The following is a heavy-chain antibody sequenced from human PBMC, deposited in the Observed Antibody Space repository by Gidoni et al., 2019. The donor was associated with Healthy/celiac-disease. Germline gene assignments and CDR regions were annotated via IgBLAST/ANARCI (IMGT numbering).Heavy chain of an antibody. CDR3: ARLDSSSWYVDY. D-gene: IGHD6-13*01. V-gene: IGHV4-39*01. J-gene: IGHJ4*02. Sequence: QLQLQESGPGLVKPAETLSLTCTVAGGSSSSSSYYWGWISQPPGKGLEWIGGIYYSGSTYYNPSLKSRVTISVDTSKNQFSLKLSSVTAADTAVYYCARLDSSSWYVDYWGQGTLVTVSS. CDR2: IYYSGST. CDR1: GGSSSSSSYY.